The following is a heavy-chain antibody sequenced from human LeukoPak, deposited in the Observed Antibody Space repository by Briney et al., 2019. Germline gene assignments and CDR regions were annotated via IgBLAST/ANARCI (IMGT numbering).Heavy chain of an antibody. V-gene: IGHV4-59*01. CDR2: IYYSGST. Sequence: PSETLSFTCTVSGGSISTYYWSWIRQPPGKGLEWIGFIYYSGSTNYNPSLKSRITMSVDTSKNQFSLKLNSVTAADTAVYYCARDRVTDYYDSSGYYNNWFDPWGQGTLVTVSS. D-gene: IGHD3-22*01. CDR3: ARDRVTDYYDSSGYYNNWFDP. CDR1: GGSISTYY. J-gene: IGHJ5*02.